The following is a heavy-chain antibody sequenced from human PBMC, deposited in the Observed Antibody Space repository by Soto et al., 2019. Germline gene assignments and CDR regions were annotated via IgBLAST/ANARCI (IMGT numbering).Heavy chain of an antibody. CDR2: INPNSGGT. CDR1: GYTFTGYY. J-gene: IGHJ6*02. V-gene: IGHV1-2*04. Sequence: ASVKVSFKASGYTFTGYYMHWVRQAPGQGLEWMGWINPNSGGTNYAQKFQGWVTMTRDTSISTAYMELSRLRSDDTAVYYCARSSTSLPPTDYYYYGMDVWGQGTTVTVSS. CDR3: ARSSTSLPPTDYYYYGMDV. D-gene: IGHD2-2*01.